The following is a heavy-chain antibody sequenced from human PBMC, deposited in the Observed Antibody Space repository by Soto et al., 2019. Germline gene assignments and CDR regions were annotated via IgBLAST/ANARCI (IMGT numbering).Heavy chain of an antibody. CDR2: ISSSSSYI. CDR1: GFTFSSYA. CDR3: ADGGYDYSFDY. D-gene: IGHD4-4*01. J-gene: IGHJ4*02. V-gene: IGHV3-21*01. Sequence: EVQLLESGGGLVQPGGSLRLSCAASGFTFSSYAMSWVRQAPGKGLEWVSAISSSSSYIYYADSVKGRFTISRDNAKNSLYLQMNSLRAEDTAVYYCADGGYDYSFDYWGQGTLVTVSS.